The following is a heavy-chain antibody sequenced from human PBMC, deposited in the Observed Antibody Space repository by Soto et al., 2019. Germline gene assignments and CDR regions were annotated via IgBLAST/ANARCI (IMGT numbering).Heavy chain of an antibody. CDR2: ISHDGQNQ. CDR1: GFAFGSHG. CDR3: ARERADIVVAPVATSGMDV. J-gene: IGHJ6*02. Sequence: QVQLVESGGGVVPPGRSLKLSCIASGFAFGSHGMHWVRQVSGKGLEWVAVISHDGQNQYYRESVKGRFTISRANSKNSLFLEVHSLGVEDTAVYYCARERADIVVAPVATSGMDVWGQGTALTVSS. V-gene: IGHV3-30*03. D-gene: IGHD2-2*01.